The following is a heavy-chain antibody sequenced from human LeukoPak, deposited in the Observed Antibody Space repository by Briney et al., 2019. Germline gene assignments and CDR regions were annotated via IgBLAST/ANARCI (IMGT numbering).Heavy chain of an antibody. CDR1: GGTFSSYA. D-gene: IGHD3-3*01. CDR3: ARGLRLRFLEWLLYY. CDR2: IIPIFGTA. V-gene: IGHV1-69*13. J-gene: IGHJ4*02. Sequence: ASVKVSCKASGGTFSSYAISWVRQAPGQGLEWMGGIIPIFGTANYAQKFQGRDTITADESTSTAYMELSSLRSEDTAVYYCARGLRLRFLEWLLYYWGQGTLVTVSS.